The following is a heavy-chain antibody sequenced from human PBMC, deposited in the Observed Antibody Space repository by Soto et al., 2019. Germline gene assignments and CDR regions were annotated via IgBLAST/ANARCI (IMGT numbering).Heavy chain of an antibody. V-gene: IGHV4-39*01. CDR3: TNQGYDILTGYYNPPYYYYGIDV. CDR2: FYYSESS. J-gene: IGHJ6*02. CDR1: GGSISSSSYY. Sequence: SETLSLTCTVSGGSISSSSYYWGWIRQPPGKGLEWIGSFYYSESSRCMPSLNSRVTVLVEKSKNHYSLKLSSVTGAGTAVYYCTNQGYDILTGYYNPPYYYYGIDVWGQVTTVTVS. D-gene: IGHD3-9*01.